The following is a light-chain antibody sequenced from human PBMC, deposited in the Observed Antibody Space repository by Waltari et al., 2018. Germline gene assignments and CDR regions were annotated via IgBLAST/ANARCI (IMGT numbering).Light chain of an antibody. CDR2: DTS. V-gene: IGKV3-11*01. CDR1: ESVNWY. J-gene: IGKJ4*01. Sequence: SCSASESVNWYLAWYQQRTGQAPRHLSYDTSNRATGIPARFSGSGSETDFTLTNSILEPEDSAVYYCQQRRNAPLTFGGGTKVENK. CDR3: QQRRNAPLT.